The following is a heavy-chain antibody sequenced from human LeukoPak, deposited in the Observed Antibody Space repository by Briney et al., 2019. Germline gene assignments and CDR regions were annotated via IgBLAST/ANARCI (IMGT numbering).Heavy chain of an antibody. Sequence: PGRSLRLSCAASGFTFSSYGMHWVRQAPGKGLEWVAVIWYDGSNKYYADSVKGRFTISRDNSKNTLYLQMNSLRAEDTAVYYCAKSSRLGVTVTADYWGQGTLVTVSS. CDR3: AKSSRLGVTVTADY. CDR2: IWYDGSNK. D-gene: IGHD4-17*01. CDR1: GFTFSSYG. V-gene: IGHV3-33*06. J-gene: IGHJ4*02.